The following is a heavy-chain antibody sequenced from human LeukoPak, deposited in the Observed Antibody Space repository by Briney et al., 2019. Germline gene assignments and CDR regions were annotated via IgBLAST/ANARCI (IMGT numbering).Heavy chain of an antibody. CDR1: GFTFGAHS. CDR3: ICLTDPFDY. CDR2: IRGKAYGGAT. Sequence: GGSLRLSCTGSGFTFGAHSMAWVRQAPGKGPEWVGFIRGKAYGGATGYTASVKGRFTISRDDCKSIVYLQMNSLRTEDTAVYYCICLTDPFDYWGQGSLVTVSS. J-gene: IGHJ4*02. V-gene: IGHV3-49*04.